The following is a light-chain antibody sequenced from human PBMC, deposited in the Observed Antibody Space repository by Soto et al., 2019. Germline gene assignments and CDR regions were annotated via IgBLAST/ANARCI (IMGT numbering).Light chain of an antibody. CDR1: QDISKY. CDR3: QQYDSLPLP. Sequence: DTATFPCQALQDISKYLPCFHQNPGKAPQLLIFDVSNLQTGVPSRFSGGGSGTDFALTISSLEPEDIATYYCQQYDSLPLPFGQGTRLEIK. J-gene: IGKJ5*01. CDR2: DVS. V-gene: IGKV1-33*01.